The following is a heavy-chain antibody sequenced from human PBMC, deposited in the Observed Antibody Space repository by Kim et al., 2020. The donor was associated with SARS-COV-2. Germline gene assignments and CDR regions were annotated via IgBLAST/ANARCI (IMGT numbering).Heavy chain of an antibody. CDR2: ISSSSSYI. CDR1: GFTFSSYS. CDR3: ARAIMITFGGVIGFDY. V-gene: IGHV3-21*01. J-gene: IGHJ4*02. Sequence: GGSLRLSCAASGFTFSSYSMNWVRQAPGKGLEWVSSISSSSSYIYYADSVKGRFTISRDNAKNSLYLQMNSLRAEDTAVYYCARAIMITFGGVIGFDYWGQGTLVTVSS. D-gene: IGHD3-16*02.